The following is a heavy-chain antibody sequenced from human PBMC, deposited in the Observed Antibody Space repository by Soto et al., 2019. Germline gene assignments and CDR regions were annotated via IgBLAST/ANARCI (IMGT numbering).Heavy chain of an antibody. V-gene: IGHV3-30*14. CDR2: ISYDGTYK. Sequence: PGGSLSLSCAASGFTFNNFAMHWVRQAPGKGLEWVAFISYDGTYKYYADSLRGRFTVYRDNSKSTLFLQMNSLKFEDTAVYVCANEVDVAFSSLQYGMDVWGQGTTVTVSS. CDR3: ANEVDVAFSSLQYGMDV. CDR1: GFTFNNFA. J-gene: IGHJ6*02. D-gene: IGHD5-12*01.